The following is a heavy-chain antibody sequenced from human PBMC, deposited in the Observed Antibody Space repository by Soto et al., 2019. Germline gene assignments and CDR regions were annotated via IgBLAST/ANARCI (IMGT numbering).Heavy chain of an antibody. Sequence: QVQLQQWGAGLLKPSETLSLTCAVYGGSFSGYYWSWIRQPPGKGLEWIGEINHSGSTNYNPSLKSRVTISVDTSKNQFSLKLSSMTAADTAVYYCARGSPRIWFGESSLDYWGQGTLVTVSS. CDR2: INHSGST. J-gene: IGHJ4*02. CDR1: GGSFSGYY. CDR3: ARGSPRIWFGESSLDY. D-gene: IGHD3-10*01. V-gene: IGHV4-34*01.